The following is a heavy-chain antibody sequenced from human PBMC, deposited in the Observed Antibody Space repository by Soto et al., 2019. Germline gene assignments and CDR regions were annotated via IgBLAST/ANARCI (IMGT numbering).Heavy chain of an antibody. CDR3: AKDRLMGRGVGGMDV. Sequence: GGSLRLSCAASAFTFSSYAMSWVRQAPGKWLEWVSAVSGSGGSTYYADSVKGRFTISRDNSKNTLYLQMNSLTAEDTAVYYCAKDRLMGRGVGGMDVWGQGTRVTVSS. D-gene: IGHD3-10*01. CDR1: AFTFSSYA. V-gene: IGHV3-23*01. CDR2: VSGSGGST. J-gene: IGHJ6*02.